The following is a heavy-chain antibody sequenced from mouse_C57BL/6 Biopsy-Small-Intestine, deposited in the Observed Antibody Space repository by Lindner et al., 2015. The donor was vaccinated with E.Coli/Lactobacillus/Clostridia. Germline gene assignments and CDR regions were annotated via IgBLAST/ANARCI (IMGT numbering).Heavy chain of an antibody. D-gene: IGHD4-1*01. V-gene: IGHV1-20*01. CDR1: GYSFTGYF. Sequence: VQLQESGPELVKPGDSVKISCKASGYSFTGYFMNWVMQSHGKSLEWIGRINPYNGDTFYNQKFKGKATLTVDKSSSTAYMELRSLTSEDSAVYYCARSELGDFAYWGQGTLVTVSA. CDR2: INPYNGDT. CDR3: ARSELGDFAY. J-gene: IGHJ3*01.